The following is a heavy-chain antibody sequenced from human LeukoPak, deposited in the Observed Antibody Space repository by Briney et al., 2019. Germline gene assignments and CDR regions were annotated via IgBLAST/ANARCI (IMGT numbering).Heavy chain of an antibody. D-gene: IGHD5-12*01. CDR2: IHSGGST. CDR1: GFTVSSNY. J-gene: IGHJ4*02. V-gene: IGHV3-66*02. Sequence: GGSLRLSCAASGFTVSSNYMSWVRQAPGKGLEWVSVIHSGGSTYYADSVKGRFTISRDNSKNTLYLQMNSLRAEDTAVYYCAKDHGEATGTVWGQGTLVTVSS. CDR3: AKDHGEATGTV.